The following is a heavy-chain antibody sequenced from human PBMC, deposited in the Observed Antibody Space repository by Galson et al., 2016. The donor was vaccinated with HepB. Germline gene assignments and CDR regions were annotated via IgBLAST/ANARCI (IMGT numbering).Heavy chain of an antibody. V-gene: IGHV1-18*01. Sequence: ASGYTFATHGISWVRQAPGEGLEWMGWVRVFDGHTDSAQKFQDRVSFTADTSTNTAYMELRSLTYDDTAVYFCAREQSSSWSPFDYWVQGTLVAVSS. CDR3: AREQSSSWSPFDY. CDR2: VRVFDGHT. J-gene: IGHJ4*02. CDR1: GYTFATHG. D-gene: IGHD6-13*01.